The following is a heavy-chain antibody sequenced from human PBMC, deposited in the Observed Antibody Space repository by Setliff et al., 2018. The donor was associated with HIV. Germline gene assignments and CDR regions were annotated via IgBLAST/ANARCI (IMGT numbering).Heavy chain of an antibody. CDR3: ARGYPVSYYYYMDV. CDR1: GDSISSYY. J-gene: IGHJ6*03. V-gene: IGHV4-59*01. CDR2: IYIYNSGST. Sequence: SETLSLTCTVSGDSISSYYWNWIRQPPGKGLEWIGYIYIYNSGSTNYNPSLTSRVTISVDTSRNQFSLKLTSVTAADTAIYYCARGYPVSYYYYMDVWGKGTTVTVSS. D-gene: IGHD3-16*02.